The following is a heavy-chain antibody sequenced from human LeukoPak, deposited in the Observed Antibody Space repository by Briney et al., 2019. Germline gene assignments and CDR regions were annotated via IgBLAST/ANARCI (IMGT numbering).Heavy chain of an antibody. D-gene: IGHD1-26*01. CDR2: IHYSRST. CDR3: ATYSGSYRWFDP. V-gene: IGHV4-30-4*01. CDR1: GDSISSGDYY. Sequence: SETLSLSCTVSGDSISSGDYYWSWIRQPPGKGLEWIGYIHYSRSTYFNPTLKSRVIISLDTSKKQFSLYLNSVTAADTAVYYCATYSGSYRWFDPWGEGTLVTVSS. J-gene: IGHJ5*02.